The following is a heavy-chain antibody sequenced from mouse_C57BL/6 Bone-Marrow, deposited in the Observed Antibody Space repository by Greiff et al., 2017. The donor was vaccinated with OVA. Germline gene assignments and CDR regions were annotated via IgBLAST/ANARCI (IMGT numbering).Heavy chain of an antibody. J-gene: IGHJ4*01. V-gene: IGHV5-4*01. CDR1: GFTFSSYA. Sequence: EVMLVESGGGLVKPGGSLKLSCAASGFTFSSYAMSWVRQTPEKRLEWVATISDGGSYTYYPDNVKGRFTISRDNAKNNLYLQMSHLKSEDTAMYYCAREREVVGNAMDYWGQGTSVTVSS. CDR3: AREREVVGNAMDY. D-gene: IGHD1-1*01. CDR2: ISDGGSYT.